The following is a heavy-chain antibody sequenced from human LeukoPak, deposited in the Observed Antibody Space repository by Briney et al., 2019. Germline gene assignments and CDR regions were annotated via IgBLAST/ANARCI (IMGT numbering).Heavy chain of an antibody. Sequence: AETLSLTCTVSGDSISRSTYYWAWIRQPPGKGPEWIGSVYYGRSPYFNPSLESRATISVDTSKNHFSLKMSSVTAADTAVYYCARSSGTGTFSYWGQGTLVTVSS. D-gene: IGHD6-25*01. CDR3: ARSSGTGTFSY. V-gene: IGHV4-39*02. J-gene: IGHJ4*02. CDR1: GDSISRSTYY. CDR2: VYYGRSP.